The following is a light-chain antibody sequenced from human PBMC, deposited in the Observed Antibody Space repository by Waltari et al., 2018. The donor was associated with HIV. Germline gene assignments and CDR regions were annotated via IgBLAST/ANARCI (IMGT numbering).Light chain of an antibody. CDR2: AAS. CDR1: QNINKY. J-gene: IGKJ5*01. CDR3: QQSYSTPYT. V-gene: IGKV1-39*01. Sequence: IQMTQSPSSLSASIGDRVTISCRSSQNINKYIHWYQQKPGRAPKLLIYAASTLQSGVPSRFSGAGSGTDFTLTINSLQPDDFATYYCQQSYSTPYTFGQGTRLEIK.